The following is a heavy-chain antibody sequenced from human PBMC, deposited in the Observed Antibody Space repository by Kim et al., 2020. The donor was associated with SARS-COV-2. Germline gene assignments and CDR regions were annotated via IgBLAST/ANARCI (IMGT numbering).Heavy chain of an antibody. Sequence: GGSLRLSCAASGFTFSSYAMSWVRQAPGKGLEWVSAISGSGGSTYYADSVKGRFTISRDNSKNTLYLQMNSLRAEDTAVYYCAKHGDYTPYYYYGMDVWGQGTTVTVSS. D-gene: IGHD4-17*01. V-gene: IGHV3-23*01. CDR1: GFTFSSYA. J-gene: IGHJ6*02. CDR3: AKHGDYTPYYYYGMDV. CDR2: ISGSGGST.